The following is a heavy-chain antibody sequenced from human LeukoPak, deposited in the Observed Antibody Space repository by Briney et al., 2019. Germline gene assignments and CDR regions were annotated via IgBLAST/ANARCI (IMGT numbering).Heavy chain of an antibody. D-gene: IGHD3-10*01. CDR3: ARDGRGSRSSWFDP. Sequence: ASVKVSCKASGYSFTNYDINWVRQATGQGLEWMGLMNTKSGDTGYSQKFQGRVFITRDTSINTAYMELSSLGSDDTAVYYCARDGRGSRSSWFDPWGQGTLVTVSS. CDR1: GYSFTNYD. J-gene: IGHJ5*02. CDR2: MNTKSGDT. V-gene: IGHV1-8*03.